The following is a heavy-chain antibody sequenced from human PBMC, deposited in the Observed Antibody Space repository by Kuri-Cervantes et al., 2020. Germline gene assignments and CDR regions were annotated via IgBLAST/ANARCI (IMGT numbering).Heavy chain of an antibody. CDR3: NTDSGGFDY. J-gene: IGHJ4*02. CDR2: ISYDGSNE. CDR1: GFTFSRYT. V-gene: IGHV3-30-3*01. D-gene: IGHD2-15*01. Sequence: GESLKISCTASGFTFSRYTMHWVRQAPGKGLDWVAVISYDGSNEYYADSVKGRFTISRDNSKSTLYLQMNSLRAEDTAVYYCNTDSGGFDYWGQGTLVTVSS.